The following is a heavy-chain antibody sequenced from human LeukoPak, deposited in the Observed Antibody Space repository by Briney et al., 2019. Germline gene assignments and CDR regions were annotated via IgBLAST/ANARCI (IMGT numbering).Heavy chain of an antibody. CDR1: DGSISSSSYY. J-gene: IGHJ2*01. CDR2: IYYSGST. Sequence: PSETLSLTCTVSDGSISSSSYYWGWIRQPPGKGLEWIGSIYYSGSTYYNPSLKSRVTISVDTPKNQFSLKLSSVTAADTAVYYCARTHIRGPSSGWYPYWYFDLWGRGTLVTVSS. CDR3: ARTHIRGPSSGWYPYWYFDL. V-gene: IGHV4-39*01. D-gene: IGHD6-19*01.